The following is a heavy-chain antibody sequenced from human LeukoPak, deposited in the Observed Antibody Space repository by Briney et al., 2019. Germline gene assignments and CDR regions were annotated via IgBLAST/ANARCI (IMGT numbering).Heavy chain of an antibody. J-gene: IGHJ3*02. CDR3: ARDPHHGSLDI. V-gene: IGHV3-9*01. Sequence: GGSLRLSCAASGFTFDDYAMHWVRQAPGKGLEWVSGISWNSGSIGYADSVKGRFIISRDNAKSSLFLQMNSLRAEDTALYYCARDPHHGSLDIWGQGTMVTVSS. CDR2: ISWNSGSI. D-gene: IGHD1-14*01. CDR1: GFTFDDYA.